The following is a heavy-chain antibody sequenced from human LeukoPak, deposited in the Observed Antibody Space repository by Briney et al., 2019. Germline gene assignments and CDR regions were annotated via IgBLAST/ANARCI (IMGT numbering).Heavy chain of an antibody. CDR3: ARDLHHRGYYDTSGPYGI. Sequence: ASVKVSCKASGYTFTRHDMHWVRQAPGQGLEWMGIINPSGGSTSYAQKFQGRVTMTRDMFTSTVYMELSSLRSEDTAVYYCARDLHHRGYYDTSGPYGIWGQGTMVTVSS. CDR1: GYTFTRHD. V-gene: IGHV1-46*01. J-gene: IGHJ3*02. CDR2: INPSGGST. D-gene: IGHD3-22*01.